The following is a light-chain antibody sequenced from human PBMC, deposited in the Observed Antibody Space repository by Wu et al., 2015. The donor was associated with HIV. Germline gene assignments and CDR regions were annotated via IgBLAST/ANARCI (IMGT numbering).Light chain of an antibody. J-gene: IGKJ3*01. CDR2: AAS. CDR1: QRIDSRS. Sequence: EIVLSQSSGTLSLSPGERATVSCRASQRIDSRSLAWYQQRLGQAPRLLISAASNRAAGIPDRFNGSGSGPDFTLTINPLEPEDSAVYYCQQRGDWPGVTFGPGTKVHIK. V-gene: IGKV3-11*01. CDR3: QQRGDWPGVT.